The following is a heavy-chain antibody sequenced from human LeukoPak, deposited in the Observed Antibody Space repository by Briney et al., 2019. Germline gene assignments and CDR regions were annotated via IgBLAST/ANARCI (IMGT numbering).Heavy chain of an antibody. D-gene: IGHD3-22*01. CDR1: GGSISSSSYY. Sequence: PSETLSLTCTVSGGSISSSSYYWGWIRQPPGKGLEWIGSIYYSGSTYYNPSLKSRVTISVDTSKNQLSLKLSSVTAADTAVYYCARQRGYLVDYWGQGTLVTVSS. V-gene: IGHV4-39*01. CDR2: IYYSGST. J-gene: IGHJ4*02. CDR3: ARQRGYLVDY.